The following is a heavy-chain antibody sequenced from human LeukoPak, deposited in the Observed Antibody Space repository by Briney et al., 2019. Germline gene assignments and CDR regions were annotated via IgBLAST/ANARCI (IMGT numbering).Heavy chain of an antibody. CDR3: AKPYYYDSSGYYSVDY. CDR2: IRYDGSNK. J-gene: IGHJ4*02. D-gene: IGHD3-22*01. CDR1: GFTFSSYG. Sequence: PGGSLRLSCAASGFTFSSYGMHWVRQAPGKGLEWVAFIRYDGSNKYYADSVKGRLTISRDNPKNTLYLQMNSLRAEDTAVYYCAKPYYYDSSGYYSVDYWGQGTLVTVSS. V-gene: IGHV3-30*02.